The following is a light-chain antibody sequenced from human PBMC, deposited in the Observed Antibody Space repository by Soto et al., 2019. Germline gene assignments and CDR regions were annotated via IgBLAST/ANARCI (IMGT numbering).Light chain of an antibody. CDR1: QGISSY. CDR2: AAS. V-gene: IGKV1-8*01. Sequence: AIRMTQSPSSFSASTGDRVTITCRASQGISSYLAWYQQKPGKAPKLLIYAASTLQSGVPSRLSGSGSGTDFTLTISCLQSEDFATYYCQQLNGYPLTFGGGTKVEIK. CDR3: QQLNGYPLT. J-gene: IGKJ4*01.